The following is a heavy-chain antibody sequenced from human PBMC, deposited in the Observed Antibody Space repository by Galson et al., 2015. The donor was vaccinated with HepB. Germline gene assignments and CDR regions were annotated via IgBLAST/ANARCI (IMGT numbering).Heavy chain of an antibody. J-gene: IGHJ3*02. V-gene: IGHV3-48*01. CDR1: GFTFSSYG. CDR3: TRSGTSSRGAFDI. D-gene: IGHD1-14*01. Sequence: LRLSCAASGFTFSSYGMHWVRQAPGKGLEWVSYISSGSSTIYYADSVKGRFTISRDNAKNSLYLQMNSLRAEDTAKYYCTRSGTSSRGAFDIWGQGTIVTVSS. CDR2: ISSGSSTI.